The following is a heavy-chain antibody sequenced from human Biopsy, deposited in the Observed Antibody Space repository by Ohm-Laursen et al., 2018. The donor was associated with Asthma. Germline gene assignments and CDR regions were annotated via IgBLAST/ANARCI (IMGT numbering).Heavy chain of an antibody. CDR1: GFTFSSYG. V-gene: IGHV3-30*03. D-gene: IGHD4-23*01. CDR2: ISHDGSNK. Sequence: SLRLSCAASGFTFSSYGMHWVRQAPGKGLEWVAVISHDGSNKYYADSVKGRFTITRDNSKNTLDLQMNSLRAEDTAVYYCAGQYGGNSPPLEWGQGTLVTVSS. CDR3: AGQYGGNSPPLE. J-gene: IGHJ4*02.